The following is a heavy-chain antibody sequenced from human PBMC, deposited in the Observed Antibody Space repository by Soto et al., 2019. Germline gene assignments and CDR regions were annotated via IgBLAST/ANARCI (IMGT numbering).Heavy chain of an antibody. CDR1: GGTFSRHA. D-gene: IGHD3-22*01. J-gene: IGHJ4*02. CDR2: IIPIFGTA. CDR3: ARGWGYDSNDYYYAY. Sequence: QVQLVQSGAEVRKPGSSVKVSCKASGGTFSRHAISWVRQAPGQGLEWMGGIIPIFGTANHAQKFQGRLTIIADESTSTVYMELSSLRSEDTAMYYCARGWGYDSNDYYYAYWGQGTLVIVSS. V-gene: IGHV1-69*01.